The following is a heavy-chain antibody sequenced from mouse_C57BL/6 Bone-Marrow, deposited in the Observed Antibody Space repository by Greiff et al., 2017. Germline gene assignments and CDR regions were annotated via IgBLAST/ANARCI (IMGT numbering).Heavy chain of an antibody. CDR1: GFTFTDYY. CDR3: ARFPDSYDIPYAMDY. V-gene: IGHV7-3*01. CDR2: IRNKANGYTT. J-gene: IGHJ4*01. D-gene: IGHD2-12*01. Sequence: EVKLMESGGGLVQPGGSLSLSCAASGFTFTDYYMSWVRQPPGKALEWLGFIRNKANGYTTEYSAPVKGRFTISRDNSQSILYLQVKALRAEDSSTYYSARFPDSYDIPYAMDYWGQGTSVTVSS.